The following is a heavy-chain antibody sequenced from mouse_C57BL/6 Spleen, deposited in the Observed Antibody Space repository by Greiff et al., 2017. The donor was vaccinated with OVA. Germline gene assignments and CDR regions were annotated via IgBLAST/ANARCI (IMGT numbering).Heavy chain of an antibody. CDR1: GYTFTSYW. Sequence: VQLQQPGAELVMPGASVKLSCKASGYTFTSYWMHWVKQRPGQGLEWIGEIDPSDSYTNYNQKFKGKSTLTVDKSSSTAYMQLSSLTSEDSAVYYCARLSIYYGSIYAMDYWGQGTSVTVSS. J-gene: IGHJ4*01. CDR3: ARLSIYYGSIYAMDY. V-gene: IGHV1-69*01. D-gene: IGHD1-1*01. CDR2: IDPSDSYT.